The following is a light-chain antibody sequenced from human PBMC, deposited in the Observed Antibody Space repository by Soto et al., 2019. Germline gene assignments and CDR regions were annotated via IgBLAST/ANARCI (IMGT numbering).Light chain of an antibody. CDR3: SSYTSSSSPYV. Sequence: QSALTQPASVSGSPGQSITISCTGTSSDVGGYNYVSWYQQHPGKAPKLMIYEVSNRPSGVSNRFSGSKSGNTASLTISGLQAEDEAHYYCSSYTSSSSPYVFRTGTKFTVL. CDR2: EVS. J-gene: IGLJ1*01. V-gene: IGLV2-14*01. CDR1: SSDVGGYNY.